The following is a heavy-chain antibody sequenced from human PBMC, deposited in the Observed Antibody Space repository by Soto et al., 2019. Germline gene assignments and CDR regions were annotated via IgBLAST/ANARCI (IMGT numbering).Heavy chain of an antibody. CDR2: IIPIFGTA. D-gene: IGHD1-1*01. V-gene: IGHV1-69*12. Sequence: QVQLVQSGAEVKKPGSSVKVSCKASGGTFSSYAISWVRQAPGQGLEWMGGIIPIFGTADYAQKFQGRVTITADESTSAAYMELSSLRSEDTAVYYCASMLDHYYFDYWGQGTLVTVSS. J-gene: IGHJ4*02. CDR3: ASMLDHYYFDY. CDR1: GGTFSSYA.